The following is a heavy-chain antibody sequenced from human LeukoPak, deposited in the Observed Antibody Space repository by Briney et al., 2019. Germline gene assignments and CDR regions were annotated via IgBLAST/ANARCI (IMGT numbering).Heavy chain of an antibody. Sequence: ASVKVSCKASGYTFTGYYMHWVRQAPGQGLEWMGWINPNSGGTNYAQKFQGRVTMTRDTSISTAYTELSRLRSDDTAVYYCARAVPYCSGGSCYYNWFDPWGQGTLVTVSS. CDR2: INPNSGGT. CDR1: GYTFTGYY. CDR3: ARAVPYCSGGSCYYNWFDP. V-gene: IGHV1-2*02. D-gene: IGHD2-15*01. J-gene: IGHJ5*02.